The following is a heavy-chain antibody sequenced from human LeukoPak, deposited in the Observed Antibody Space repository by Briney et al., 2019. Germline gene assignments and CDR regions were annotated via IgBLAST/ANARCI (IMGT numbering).Heavy chain of an antibody. D-gene: IGHD3-22*01. Sequence: SETLSLTCTVSGGSISSYYWSWIRQPPGKGLEWIGYIYYSGSTNYNPSLKSRVTISVDTSKNQFSLKLSSVTAADTAVYYCAREDDSSGYDYWGQGTLVTVSS. J-gene: IGHJ4*02. CDR3: AREDDSSGYDY. CDR1: GGSISSYY. V-gene: IGHV4-59*01. CDR2: IYYSGST.